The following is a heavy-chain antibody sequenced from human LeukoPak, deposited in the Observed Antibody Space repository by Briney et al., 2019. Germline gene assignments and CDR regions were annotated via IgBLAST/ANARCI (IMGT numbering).Heavy chain of an antibody. V-gene: IGHV4-31*03. CDR1: GGSISSGGYY. D-gene: IGHD2-15*01. Sequence: SETLSLTCTVSGGSISSGGYYWSWIRQHPGKGLEWIGYIYYSGSTYYNPSLKSRVTISEDTSKNQFSLKLSSVTAADTAVYYCARVGGYCSGGSCYWFDPWGQGTLVTVSS. J-gene: IGHJ5*02. CDR2: IYYSGST. CDR3: ARVGGYCSGGSCYWFDP.